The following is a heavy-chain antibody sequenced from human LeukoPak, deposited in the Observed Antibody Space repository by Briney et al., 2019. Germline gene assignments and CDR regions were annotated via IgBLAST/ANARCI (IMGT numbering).Heavy chain of an antibody. J-gene: IGHJ4*02. CDR3: ARGGYYYGSGSYYEFVY. Sequence: SQTLSLTCAISGDSVSSSSVAWLWIRLSPSRGLEWLGRTYYRSKWFYDYAPSVKSRITINPDTSKNQFSLQLNSVTPEDTAVYYCARGGYYYGSGSYYEFVYWGQGTLVTVSS. V-gene: IGHV6-1*01. CDR2: TYYRSKWFY. D-gene: IGHD3-10*01. CDR1: GDSVSSSSVA.